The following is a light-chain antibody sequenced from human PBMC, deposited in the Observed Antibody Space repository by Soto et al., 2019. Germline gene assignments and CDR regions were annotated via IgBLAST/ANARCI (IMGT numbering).Light chain of an antibody. CDR1: SSDVGSYKL. J-gene: IGLJ2*01. CDR3: SSYAGSSTFVI. Sequence: QSVLTQPASVSGSPGQSLTISCTGTSSDVGSYKLVSWYQQHPGRAPKLMIYEGSKRPSGVSNRFSGSKSGNTASLTISGLQAEDEADYYCSSYAGSSTFVIFGGGTKLTVL. V-gene: IGLV2-23*03. CDR2: EGS.